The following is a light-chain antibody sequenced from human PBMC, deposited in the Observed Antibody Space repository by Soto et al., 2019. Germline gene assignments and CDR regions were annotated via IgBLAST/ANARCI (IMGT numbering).Light chain of an antibody. J-gene: IGKJ4*01. CDR3: QQRSDWPPALT. Sequence: EIVLTQSPATLSLSPGERATLSCRASQTVSSYLAWYQQKPGQAPRLLIYDTSNSATGIPARFSGSGSETDYTLTISRLEPENFAVYYCQQRSDWPPALTFGGGTKVEIK. CDR2: DTS. CDR1: QTVSSY. V-gene: IGKV3-11*01.